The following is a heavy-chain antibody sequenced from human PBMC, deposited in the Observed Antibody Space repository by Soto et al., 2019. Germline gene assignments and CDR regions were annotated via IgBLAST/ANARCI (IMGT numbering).Heavy chain of an antibody. D-gene: IGHD3-10*01. CDR1: GGTFSSYA. CDR2: IIPIFGTA. CDR3: AITMVRGVIITLAY. J-gene: IGHJ4*02. Sequence: SVKVSCKASGGTFSSYAISWVRQAPGQGLEWMGGIIPIFGTANYAQKFQGRVTITADESTSTAYMELSSLRSEDTTVYYCAITMVRGVIITLAYWGQGTQVTVSS. V-gene: IGHV1-69*13.